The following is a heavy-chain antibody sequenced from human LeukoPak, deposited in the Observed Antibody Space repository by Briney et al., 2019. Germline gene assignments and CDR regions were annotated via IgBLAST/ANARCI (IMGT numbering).Heavy chain of an antibody. CDR1: GYTFTSYG. D-gene: IGHD4-11*01. Sequence: ASVKVSCKASGYTFTSYGISWVRQAPGQGLEWMGWISAYNGNTNYAQKLQGRVTMTTDTSASTAYMELSSLRSEDTAVYYCARERPTTVTTSSGPPWFDPWGQGTLVTVSS. CDR2: ISAYNGNT. V-gene: IGHV1-18*01. J-gene: IGHJ5*02. CDR3: ARERPTTVTTSSGPPWFDP.